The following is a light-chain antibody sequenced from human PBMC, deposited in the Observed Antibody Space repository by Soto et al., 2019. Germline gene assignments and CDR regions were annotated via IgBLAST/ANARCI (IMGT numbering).Light chain of an antibody. CDR3: QQLPTYPIT. CDR1: QGISSY. J-gene: IGKJ5*01. Sequence: DIQLTQSPSFLSASVGDRVTITCRASQGISSYLAWYQQQPGKAPKLLIYPASTLQSGGPSRFSGSGSGTGFTITISSLQTEDLSTYYCQQLPTYPITLGHVNRREIK. CDR2: PAS. V-gene: IGKV1-9*01.